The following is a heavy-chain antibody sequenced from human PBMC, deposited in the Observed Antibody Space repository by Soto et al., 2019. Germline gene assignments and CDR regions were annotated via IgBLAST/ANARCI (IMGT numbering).Heavy chain of an antibody. J-gene: IGHJ6*02. D-gene: IGHD2-2*01. Sequence: QVQLVQSGAEVKKPGSSVKVSCKASGGTFSSYAISWVRQAPGQGLEWMGGIIPIFGTANYAQKFQGRVTITADESTSTAYMVLSSLRSEDTAVYYCAGSRTSHYYYYYGMDVWGQGTTVTVSS. V-gene: IGHV1-69*01. CDR3: AGSRTSHYYYYYGMDV. CDR2: IIPIFGTA. CDR1: GGTFSSYA.